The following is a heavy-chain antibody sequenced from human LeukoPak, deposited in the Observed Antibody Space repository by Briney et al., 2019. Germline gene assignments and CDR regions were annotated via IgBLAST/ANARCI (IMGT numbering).Heavy chain of an antibody. Sequence: SETLSLTCTVSGGSISSYYWSWIRQPPGKGLEWIGYIYYSGSTNYNPSLKSRVTISVDTSKNQFSLKLSSVTAADTAVYYCARAGGNNPGSPLTTPFDYWGQGTLVTVSS. D-gene: IGHD1/OR15-1a*01. CDR2: IYYSGST. CDR3: ARAGGNNPGSPLTTPFDY. CDR1: GGSISSYY. J-gene: IGHJ4*02. V-gene: IGHV4-59*01.